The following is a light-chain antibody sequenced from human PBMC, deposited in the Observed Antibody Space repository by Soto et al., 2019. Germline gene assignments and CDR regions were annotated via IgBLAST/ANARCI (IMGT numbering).Light chain of an antibody. CDR1: SSNIGATYD. V-gene: IGLV1-40*01. CDR2: GNS. J-gene: IGLJ1*01. CDR3: QSYDSSLSAHYV. Sequence: QSVLTQPPSVSGAPGQRVTISCTGSSSNIGATYDVRWYQQLPGTAPKLLIYGNSNRPSGVPDRFSDSKSGTSASLAITGLQADDEADYYCQSYDSSLSAHYVFGTGTKVTVL.